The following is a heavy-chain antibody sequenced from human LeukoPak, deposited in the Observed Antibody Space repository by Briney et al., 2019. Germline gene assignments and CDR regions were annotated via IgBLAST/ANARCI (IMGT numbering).Heavy chain of an antibody. CDR2: ISGSGTST. V-gene: IGHV3-23*01. CDR3: AKEPSIGVTGPDALWPGYYSGWDV. D-gene: IGHD2-21*02. J-gene: IGHJ6*02. Sequence: GGSLRLSCTASGFTFSTYAMSWVRQAPGKGLEWVSSISGSGTSTYSADSVKGRLTISRDNSKSTLYLQMNSLRAEDTATYHWAKEPSIGVTGPDALWPGYYSGWDVWGQGTAVTVSS. CDR1: GFTFSTYA.